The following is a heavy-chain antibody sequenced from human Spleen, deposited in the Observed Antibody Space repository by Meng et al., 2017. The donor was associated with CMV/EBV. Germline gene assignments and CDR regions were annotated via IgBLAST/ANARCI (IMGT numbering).Heavy chain of an antibody. Sequence: ASVKVSCKASGYLFTSYGISWVRQAPGQGLEWMGWISVYNGNTNYAQKLQGRVTMTTDTSTSTAYMELSRLRSDDTAVYYCARAVGLGGDIDYWGQGTLVTVSS. CDR1: GYLFTSYG. V-gene: IGHV1-18*01. CDR2: ISVYNGNT. D-gene: IGHD2-21*01. J-gene: IGHJ4*02. CDR3: ARAVGLGGDIDY.